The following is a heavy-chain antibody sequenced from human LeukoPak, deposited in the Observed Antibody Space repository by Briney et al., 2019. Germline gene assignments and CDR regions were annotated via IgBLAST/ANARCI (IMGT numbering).Heavy chain of an antibody. V-gene: IGHV4-61*02. CDR2: IYTSGST. D-gene: IGHD3-10*01. CDR1: GGSISSGSYY. CDR3: ARTYYGSGTKYYYYYYMDV. J-gene: IGHJ6*03. Sequence: PSETLSLTCTVSGGSISSGSYYWSWIRQPAGMGLEWIGRIYTSGSTNYNPSLKSRVTMSVDTSKTQFSLKLSSVTAADTAVYYCARTYYGSGTKYYYYYYMDVWGKGTTVTVSS.